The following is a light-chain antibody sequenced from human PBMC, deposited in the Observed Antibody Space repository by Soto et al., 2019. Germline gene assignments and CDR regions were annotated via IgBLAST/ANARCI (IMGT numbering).Light chain of an antibody. CDR2: GNN. J-gene: IGLJ2*01. CDR1: SSNIGAGYD. CDR3: QSFDTRLNSVV. V-gene: IGLV1-40*01. Sequence: QSVVTQPPSVSEAPGQRVTISCTGSSSNIGAGYDVHWYQQFPGTAPKLLIYGNNNRPSGVTDRFSGSKSGTSASLDITGLQAEDEADYYCQSFDTRLNSVVFGGGTKLTVL.